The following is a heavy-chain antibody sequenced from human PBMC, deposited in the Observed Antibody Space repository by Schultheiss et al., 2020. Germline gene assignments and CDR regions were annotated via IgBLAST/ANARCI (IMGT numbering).Heavy chain of an antibody. CDR1: GYSFTSYW. CDR3: ARPTYSWFSFEY. V-gene: IGHV5-51*01. J-gene: IGHJ4*02. Sequence: GESLKISCKGSGYSFTSYWIGWVRQIPGKGLEWLGIIYPGDSDTRYSPSFQGKVTISADKSISTAYLQWSSLKASDTAMYYCARPTYSWFSFEYWGQGTLVTGSS. D-gene: IGHD4-11*01. CDR2: IYPGDSDT.